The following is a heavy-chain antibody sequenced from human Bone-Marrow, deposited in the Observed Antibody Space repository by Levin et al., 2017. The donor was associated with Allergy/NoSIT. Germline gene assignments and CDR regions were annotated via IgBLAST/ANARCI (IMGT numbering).Heavy chain of an antibody. J-gene: IGHJ6*02. CDR2: ISFDGGDE. V-gene: IGHV3-30*18. CDR3: VKDKNMNYDFWSGYPHYYFGMDV. CDR1: GFTFSDYG. D-gene: IGHD3-3*01. Sequence: GESLKISCAASGFTFSDYGMHWVRQAPGKGLEWVAVISFDGGDEEYAESLKGRFSISRDNSKNRLYLQMNSLRAEDTAVYYCVKDKNMNYDFWSGYPHYYFGMDVWGQGTTVTVSS.